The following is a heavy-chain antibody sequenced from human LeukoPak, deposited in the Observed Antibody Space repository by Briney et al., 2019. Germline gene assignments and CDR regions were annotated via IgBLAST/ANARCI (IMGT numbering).Heavy chain of an antibody. CDR1: GFTFSNYG. Sequence: PGGSLRLSCAASGFTFSNYGMSWVRQAPGKGQEWVSAISGSGGSTNYADSVKGRFTISRDNSKNTLYLQMNSLRAKDTAVYYCAKDPFIAAAGTGYYYMDVWGKGTTVTISS. J-gene: IGHJ6*03. CDR3: AKDPFIAAAGTGYYYMDV. CDR2: ISGSGGST. V-gene: IGHV3-23*01. D-gene: IGHD6-13*01.